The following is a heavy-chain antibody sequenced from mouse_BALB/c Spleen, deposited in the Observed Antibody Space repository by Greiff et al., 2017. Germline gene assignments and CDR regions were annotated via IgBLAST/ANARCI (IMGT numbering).Heavy chain of an antibody. V-gene: IGHV3-2*02. CDR2: ISYSGST. CDR1: GYSITSDYA. Sequence: EVKLMESGPGLVKPSQSLSLTCTVTGYSITSDYAWNWIRQFPGNKLEWMGYISYSGSTSYNPSLKSRISITRDTSKNQFFLQLNSVTTEDTATYYCARGGWLRRGFAYWGQGTLVTVSA. J-gene: IGHJ3*01. CDR3: ARGGWLRRGFAY. D-gene: IGHD2-2*01.